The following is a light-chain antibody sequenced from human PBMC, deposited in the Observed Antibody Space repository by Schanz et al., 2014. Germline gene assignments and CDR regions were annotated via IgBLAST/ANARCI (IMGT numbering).Light chain of an antibody. CDR3: QQYSSYWA. J-gene: IGKJ1*01. V-gene: IGKV1-5*01. CDR1: QSISSW. Sequence: DIQMFQSPSTLSASVGDRVTITCRASQSISSWLAWYQQKPGKAPKVLIYDASSLESGVPSRFSGSGSGTEFTLTINSLQPDDFATYYCQQYSSYWAFGQGTKVEIK. CDR2: DAS.